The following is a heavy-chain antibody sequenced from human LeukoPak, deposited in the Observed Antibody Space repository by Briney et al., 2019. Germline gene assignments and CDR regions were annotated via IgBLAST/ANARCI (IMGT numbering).Heavy chain of an antibody. J-gene: IGHJ6*04. Sequence: GGSLRLSCAASGFTFSSYGMHWVRQAPGKGLEWVAFIRYDGSNKYYADSVKGRLTISRDNSKNTPYLQMNRLRAEDTAVYYCAKDERRITIFGVVPPADVWGKGTTVTVSS. D-gene: IGHD3-3*01. V-gene: IGHV3-30*02. CDR2: IRYDGSNK. CDR1: GFTFSSYG. CDR3: AKDERRITIFGVVPPADV.